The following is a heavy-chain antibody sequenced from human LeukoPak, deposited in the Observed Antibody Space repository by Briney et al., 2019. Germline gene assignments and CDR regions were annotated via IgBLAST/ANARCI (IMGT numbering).Heavy chain of an antibody. CDR2: ISGSGGST. J-gene: IGHJ4*02. Sequence: PGGSLRLSCAASGFTFSSYAMSWVRQALGKGLEWVSGISGSGGSTYYADSVKGRFTISRDNSKNTLYLQMNSLRAEDTAVYYCAKDLRSSNYYFFDYWGQGTLVTVSS. CDR1: GFTFSSYA. D-gene: IGHD6-13*01. CDR3: AKDLRSSNYYFFDY. V-gene: IGHV3-23*01.